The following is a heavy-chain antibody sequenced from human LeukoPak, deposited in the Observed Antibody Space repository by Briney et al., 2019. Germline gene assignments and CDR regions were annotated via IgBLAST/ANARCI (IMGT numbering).Heavy chain of an antibody. Sequence: GGSLRLSCAASGFTFSNAWMNWVRQAPGKGLEWVSAISGSGGSTYYADSVKGRFTISRDNSKNTLYLQMNSLRAEDTAVYYCARKGGSYSLDYWGQGTLVTVSS. J-gene: IGHJ4*02. D-gene: IGHD1-26*01. CDR1: GFTFSNAW. V-gene: IGHV3-23*01. CDR3: ARKGGSYSLDY. CDR2: ISGSGGST.